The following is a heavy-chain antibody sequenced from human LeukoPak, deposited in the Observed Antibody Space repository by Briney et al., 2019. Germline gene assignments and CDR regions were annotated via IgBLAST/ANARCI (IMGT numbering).Heavy chain of an antibody. CDR3: ARDGGYGGYDDY. J-gene: IGHJ4*02. Sequence: SETLSLTCTVSGYSISTGYYWGWIRQPPGKGLEWIGSIYHSGTTYYHPSLKRRVTISVERSKNQFSLKLNSVTAADTAVYYCARDGGYGGYDDYWGQGNLVTVSS. CDR2: IYHSGTT. D-gene: IGHD5-12*01. CDR1: GYSISTGYY. V-gene: IGHV4-38-2*02.